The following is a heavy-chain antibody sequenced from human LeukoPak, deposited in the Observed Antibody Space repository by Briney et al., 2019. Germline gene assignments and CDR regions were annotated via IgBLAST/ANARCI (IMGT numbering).Heavy chain of an antibody. J-gene: IGHJ4*02. CDR3: ARMGASSTWSYYFDS. V-gene: IGHV4-59*01. Sequence: SETLSLTCTVSGGSISTYYWSWIRQPPAKGLEWIGYVHYTGDTNYNASLKSRLIISVDRNKNQLSLRLSSVTAADTAVYFCARMGASSTWSYYFDSWGQGTLVTVSS. CDR2: VHYTGDT. CDR1: GGSISTYY. D-gene: IGHD6-13*01.